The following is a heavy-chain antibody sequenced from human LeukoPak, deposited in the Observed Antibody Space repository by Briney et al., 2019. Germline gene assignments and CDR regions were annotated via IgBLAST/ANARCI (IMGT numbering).Heavy chain of an antibody. D-gene: IGHD3-22*01. CDR2: ISYDGSNK. Sequence: GRSLRLSCAASGFTFSSYGMHWVRQAPGKGLEWVAVISYDGSNKYYADSVKGRFTISRDNSKNTLYLQMNSLRAEDTAVYYCAKDRHYNDSSGYYPLDYWGQGTLVTVSS. CDR1: GFTFSSYG. V-gene: IGHV3-30*18. CDR3: AKDRHYNDSSGYYPLDY. J-gene: IGHJ4*02.